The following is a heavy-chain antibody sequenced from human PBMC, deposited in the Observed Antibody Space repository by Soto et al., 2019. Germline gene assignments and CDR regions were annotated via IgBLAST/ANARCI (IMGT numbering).Heavy chain of an antibody. J-gene: IGHJ5*02. CDR3: ARWWSGSRQGFDP. Sequence: QVQLQESGPGLVKPSQTLSLTCTVSGGSISSGDYYWSWIRQHPGKGLEWIGYIYYSGSTYYNPSLESRVTXSXEXXKNQFSLKLSSVTAADTAVYYCARWWSGSRQGFDPWGQGTLVTVSS. CDR1: GGSISSGDYY. V-gene: IGHV4-31*03. CDR2: IYYSGST. D-gene: IGHD3-3*01.